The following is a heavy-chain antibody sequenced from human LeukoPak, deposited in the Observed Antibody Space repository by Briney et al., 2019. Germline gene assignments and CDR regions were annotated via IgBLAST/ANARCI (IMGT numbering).Heavy chain of an antibody. V-gene: IGHV1-2*02. CDR3: ARVIGLGYCSSTSCYPADYYFDY. Sequence: ASVKVSCKASGYTFTGYYVHWVRQAPGQGLEWMGWINPNSGGTNYAQKFQGRVTMTRDTSISTAYMELGRLRSDDTAVYYCARVIGLGYCSSTSCYPADYYFDYWGQGTLVTVSS. D-gene: IGHD2-2*01. J-gene: IGHJ4*02. CDR1: GYTFTGYY. CDR2: INPNSGGT.